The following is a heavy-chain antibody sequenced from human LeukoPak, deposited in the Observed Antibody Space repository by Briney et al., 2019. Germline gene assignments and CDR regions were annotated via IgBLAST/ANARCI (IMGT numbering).Heavy chain of an antibody. J-gene: IGHJ4*02. Sequence: GGSLRLSCAASGSTFSSYAMSWVRQAPGKGLEWVSAISGSGGSTYYADSVKGRFTISRDNSKNTLYLQMNSLRAEDTAVYYCAKDRYDYGDYGHFDYWGQGTLVTVSP. CDR2: ISGSGGST. D-gene: IGHD4-17*01. CDR3: AKDRYDYGDYGHFDY. V-gene: IGHV3-23*01. CDR1: GSTFSSYA.